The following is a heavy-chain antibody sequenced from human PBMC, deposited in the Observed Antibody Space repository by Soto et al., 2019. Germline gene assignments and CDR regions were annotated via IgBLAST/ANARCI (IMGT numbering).Heavy chain of an antibody. V-gene: IGHV3-23*01. CDR2: ISSSGGTT. J-gene: IGHJ4*02. CDR3: AKPRDGMVDYFHY. Sequence: PGGSLRLSSAASGFRFSTYAMSWVRQAPGKGLEWVSSISSSGGTTNYADSVKGRFTISRDNSKNTLYLQMNSLRAEDTALYYCAKPRDGMVDYFHYWGQGTPVTVSS. D-gene: IGHD3-3*01. CDR1: GFRFSTYA.